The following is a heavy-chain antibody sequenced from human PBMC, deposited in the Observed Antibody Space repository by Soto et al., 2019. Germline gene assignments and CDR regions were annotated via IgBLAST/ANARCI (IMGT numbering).Heavy chain of an antibody. Sequence: QVQLVQSGAEVKTPGASGKVSCKASGFTFNSYGISRVRQAPVQGLEWMGWISAYNGNTKYAQKLQGRVSMTTDTSTSTAYMELRSLRSDDTAVYYCARALGAQIVDYWGQGTLVTVYS. D-gene: IGHD1-26*01. CDR3: ARALGAQIVDY. J-gene: IGHJ4*02. CDR2: ISAYNGNT. V-gene: IGHV1-18*01. CDR1: GFTFNSYG.